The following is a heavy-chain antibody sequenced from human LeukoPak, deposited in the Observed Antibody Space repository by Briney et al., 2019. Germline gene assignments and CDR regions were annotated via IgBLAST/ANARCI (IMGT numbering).Heavy chain of an antibody. D-gene: IGHD6-13*01. V-gene: IGHV4-39*07. J-gene: IGHJ5*02. Sequence: SETLSLTCTVSGGSISSSSAYWGWIRQPPGKGLEWIGSIYYSKNTYYNPSLKSRVTISADTSKNQFSLKLSSVTAADTAVYYCARGCSAGTPHNWFDPWGQGTLVTVSS. CDR2: IYYSKNT. CDR1: GGSISSSSAY. CDR3: ARGCSAGTPHNWFDP.